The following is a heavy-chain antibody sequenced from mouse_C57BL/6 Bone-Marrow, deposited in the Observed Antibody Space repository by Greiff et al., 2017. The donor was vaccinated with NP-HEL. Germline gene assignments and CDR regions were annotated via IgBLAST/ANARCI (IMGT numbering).Heavy chain of an antibody. D-gene: IGHD3-2*02. CDR3: ARETAQATWFAY. CDR2: IYPGSGST. CDR1: GYTFTSYW. V-gene: IGHV1-55*01. J-gene: IGHJ3*01. Sequence: QVHVKQPGAELVKPGASVKMSCKASGYTFTSYWITWVKQRPGQGLEWIGDIYPGSGSTNYNEKFKSKATLTVDTSSSTAYMQLSSLTSEDSAVYYCARETAQATWFAYWGQGTLVTVSA.